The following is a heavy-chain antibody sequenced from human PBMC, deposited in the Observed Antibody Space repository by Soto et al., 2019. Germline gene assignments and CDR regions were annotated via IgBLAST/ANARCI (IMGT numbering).Heavy chain of an antibody. J-gene: IGHJ5*02. V-gene: IGHV1-18*04. CDR3: ARNYYDSSGYYYFLDP. Sequence: GASVKVSCKASGYTFTSYGISWVRQAPGQGLEWMGWISAYNGNTNYAQKLQGRVTMTTDTSTSTAYMELRSLRSDDTAVNYCARNYYDSSGYYYFLDPWGQGTLVTVSS. D-gene: IGHD3-22*01. CDR2: ISAYNGNT. CDR1: GYTFTSYG.